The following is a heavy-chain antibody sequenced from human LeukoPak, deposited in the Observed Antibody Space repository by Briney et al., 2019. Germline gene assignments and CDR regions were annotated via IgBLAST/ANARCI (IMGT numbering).Heavy chain of an antibody. Sequence: GGSLRLSCAASGFTFSSYAMSWVRQAPGKGLEWVSGISASGGSTYYADSVQGRFTISRDNSKNTLYLQMNSLRAEDTALYYCAKSNRAASGTPHFDYWGQGTLVTVSS. CDR3: AKSNRAASGTPHFDY. D-gene: IGHD6-13*01. J-gene: IGHJ4*02. V-gene: IGHV3-23*01. CDR1: GFTFSSYA. CDR2: ISASGGST.